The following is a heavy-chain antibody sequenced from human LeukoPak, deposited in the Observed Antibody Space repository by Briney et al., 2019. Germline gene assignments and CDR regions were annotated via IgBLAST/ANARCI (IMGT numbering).Heavy chain of an antibody. V-gene: IGHV4-59*01. J-gene: IGHJ4*02. D-gene: IGHD4-17*01. CDR1: GGSISSYY. CDR3: ASLEIDGDYVY. CDR2: IYYSGST. Sequence: PSETLSLTCTVSGGSISSYYWSWIRQPPGKGLEWIGYIYYSGSTNYNPSLTSRVTISVDTSKNQFSLKLSSVTAADTAVYYCASLEIDGDYVYWGQGTLVTVSS.